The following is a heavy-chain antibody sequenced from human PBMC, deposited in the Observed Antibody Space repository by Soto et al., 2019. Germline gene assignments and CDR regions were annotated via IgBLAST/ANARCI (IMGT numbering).Heavy chain of an antibody. CDR2: ISISGGST. CDR3: AKTYDFSHGMDV. J-gene: IGHJ6*02. CDR1: GFTFSSYA. Sequence: PGGSLRLSCAASGFTFSSYAMSWVRQAPGKGLEWVSGISISGGSTYYADSVKGRFTISRDNSKNTLYLQMNSLRAEDTAVYYSAKTYDFSHGMDVWGQGTTVTVSS. D-gene: IGHD3-3*01. V-gene: IGHV3-23*01.